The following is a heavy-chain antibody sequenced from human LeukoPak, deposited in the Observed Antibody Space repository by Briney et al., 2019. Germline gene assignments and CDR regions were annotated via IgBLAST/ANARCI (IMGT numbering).Heavy chain of an antibody. CDR3: ARTVRWLQSPYYLDY. Sequence: SETLSLTCTVSGGSISSGDCYWSWIRQPPGKGLEWIGYIYYSGSTYYNPSLRSRVAISLDTSKNQFSLQLSSVTAADTAVYYCARTVRWLQSPYYLDYWGQGTLVTVSS. J-gene: IGHJ4*02. V-gene: IGHV4-30-4*01. D-gene: IGHD5-24*01. CDR2: IYYSGST. CDR1: GGSISSGDCY.